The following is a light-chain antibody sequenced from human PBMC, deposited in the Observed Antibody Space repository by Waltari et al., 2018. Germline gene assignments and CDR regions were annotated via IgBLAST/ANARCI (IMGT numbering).Light chain of an antibody. V-gene: IGKV4-1*01. CDR2: WAS. J-gene: IGKJ3*01. Sequence: DIVMTQSPDSLAVSLGERATINCKSSQSVLYSSNNKNYLGWYQQKPGKPPKLLIYWASTRESGVPDRFIGSGSWTDVTLTISSLQAEDVAVYYCQQYYSAPLTFGPGTKVDIK. CDR3: QQYYSAPLT. CDR1: QSVLYSSNNKNY.